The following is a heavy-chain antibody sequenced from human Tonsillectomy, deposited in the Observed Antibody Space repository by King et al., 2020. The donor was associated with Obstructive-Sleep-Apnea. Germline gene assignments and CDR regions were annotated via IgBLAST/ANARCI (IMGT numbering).Heavy chain of an antibody. CDR1: GFSLSTNGEG. J-gene: IGHJ4*02. D-gene: IGHD3-3*02. CDR2: IYWDEDK. V-gene: IGHV2-5*02. CDR3: DNRGPLAYYLDS. Sequence: ITLKESGPKLVKPTQTLTLTCTFSGFSLSTNGEGVGWIRQPPGKALEGLDLIYWDEDKRYSPSLKTSLTITTDTPKNQVVLTMTNMDPVDTATYYLDNRGPLAYYLDSWGQGTLVTVSP.